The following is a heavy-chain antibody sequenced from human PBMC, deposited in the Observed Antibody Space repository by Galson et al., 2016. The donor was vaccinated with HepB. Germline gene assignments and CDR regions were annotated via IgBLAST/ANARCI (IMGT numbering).Heavy chain of an antibody. J-gene: IGHJ4*02. CDR1: GFTFSSYA. Sequence: SLRLSCAASGFTFSSYAMSWVHQAPGKGLEWVSEVSGSADSTYYADSVKGRFTISRDNAKSALYLQMNSLRAEDTALYYCAKDYDFLTGYFSDLGHWGQGTLVTVSS. V-gene: IGHV3-23*01. D-gene: IGHD3-9*01. CDR2: VSGSADST. CDR3: AKDYDFLTGYFSDLGH.